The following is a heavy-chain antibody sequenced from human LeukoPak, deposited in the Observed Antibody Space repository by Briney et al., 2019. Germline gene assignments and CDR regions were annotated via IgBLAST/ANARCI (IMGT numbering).Heavy chain of an antibody. CDR2: IKQDGSEK. Sequence: QTGGSLRLSCAASGFTFSSYWMSWVRQAPGKGLEWVANIKQDGSEKYYVGSAKGRFTISRDNAKNSLYLQMNSLKTEDTAVYYCTTDRIVVVVAAFRPSNPWGQGTLVTVSS. D-gene: IGHD2-15*01. CDR3: TTDRIVVVVAAFRPSNP. J-gene: IGHJ5*02. V-gene: IGHV3-7*03. CDR1: GFTFSSYW.